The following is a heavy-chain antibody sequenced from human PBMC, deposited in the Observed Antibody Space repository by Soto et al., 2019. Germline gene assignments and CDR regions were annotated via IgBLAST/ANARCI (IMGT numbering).Heavy chain of an antibody. J-gene: IGHJ5*02. CDR1: GGSISSYY. Sequence: SETLSLTCTVSGGSISSYYWSWIRQPPGKGLEWIGYIYYSGSTNYNPSLKSRVTISVDTSKNQFSLKLSSVTAADTAVYYCARGGPYSSSWYSVYNWFDPWGQGTLVTVSS. CDR2: IYYSGST. D-gene: IGHD6-13*01. CDR3: ARGGPYSSSWYSVYNWFDP. V-gene: IGHV4-59*01.